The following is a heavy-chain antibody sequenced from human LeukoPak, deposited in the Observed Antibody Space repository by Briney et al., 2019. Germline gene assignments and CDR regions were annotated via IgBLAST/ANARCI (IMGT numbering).Heavy chain of an antibody. J-gene: IGHJ4*02. D-gene: IGHD6-19*01. V-gene: IGHV3-48*04. CDR2: ISSSGSTT. CDR3: ARDQSRWLVFDY. CDR1: GFTFSSYA. Sequence: GRSLRLSCAASGFTFSSYAMHWVRQAPGKGLEWVSYISSSGSTTYYADSVKGRFTISRDNAKNSLYLQMNSLRAEDTAVYYCARDQSRWLVFDYWGQGTLVTVSS.